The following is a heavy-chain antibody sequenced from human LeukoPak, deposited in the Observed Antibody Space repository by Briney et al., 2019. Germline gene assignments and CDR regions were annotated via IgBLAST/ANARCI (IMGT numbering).Heavy chain of an antibody. V-gene: IGHV4-59*08. Sequence: PSEPLSLTCTVSGGSISGYYWSWIRQPPGKGLEWIGYIYYSGSTKYNPSLKSRVSISVDTSKNQFSLKLTSVTAADTAVYYCARLLYTSSWYYFDYGGQGTLVTVSS. CDR3: ARLLYTSSWYYFDY. J-gene: IGHJ4*02. CDR1: GGSISGYY. CDR2: IYYSGST. D-gene: IGHD6-13*01.